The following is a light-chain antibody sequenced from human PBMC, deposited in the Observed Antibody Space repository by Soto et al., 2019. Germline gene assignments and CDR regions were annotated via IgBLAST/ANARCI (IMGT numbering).Light chain of an antibody. Sequence: EIVLTQSPGTLSLSPGERATLSCRASQSVSSSYLAWYQQKPGQAPRLLIYGASRRATGIPDRFSGSGSGTDFTLTISRREPEDFAVYYCQQDDSSLGLTFGGGTKVEIK. CDR2: GAS. J-gene: IGKJ4*02. V-gene: IGKV3-20*01. CDR3: QQDDSSLGLT. CDR1: QSVSSSY.